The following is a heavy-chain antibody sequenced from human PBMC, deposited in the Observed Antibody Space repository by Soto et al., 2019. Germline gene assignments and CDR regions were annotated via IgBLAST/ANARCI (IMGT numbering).Heavy chain of an antibody. Sequence: GESLKISCAASGFTFSSYGMHWVRQAPGKGLEWAAVIWYDGSNKYYADSVKGRFTISRDNSKNTLYLQMNSLRAEDTAVYYCARDIRLTTVDYYYYYYGMDVWGQGTTVTVSS. V-gene: IGHV3-33*01. D-gene: IGHD4-17*01. CDR3: ARDIRLTTVDYYYYYYGMDV. CDR1: GFTFSSYG. CDR2: IWYDGSNK. J-gene: IGHJ6*02.